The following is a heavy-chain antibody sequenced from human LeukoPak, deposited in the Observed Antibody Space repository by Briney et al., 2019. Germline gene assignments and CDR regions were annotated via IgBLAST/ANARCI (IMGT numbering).Heavy chain of an antibody. CDR2: IHYSGNT. J-gene: IGHJ4*02. Sequence: SETLSRTCTLSGGSISSYYWSWIRQPPGKGLEWIGYIHYSGNTNYNPSLKSRVTISVDTFKNQFSLKLTSLTAADTAVYYCVRQGSAYGYFEYWGQGTLVTVSS. CDR3: VRQGSAYGYFEY. D-gene: IGHD5-12*01. CDR1: GGSISSYY. V-gene: IGHV4-59*08.